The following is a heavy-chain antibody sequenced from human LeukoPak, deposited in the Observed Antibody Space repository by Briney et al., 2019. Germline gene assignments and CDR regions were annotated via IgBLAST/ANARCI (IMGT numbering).Heavy chain of an antibody. Sequence: SETLSLTCAVYGGSFSGYYWSWIRQPPGKGLEWIGEINHSGSTNYNPSLKSRVTISVDTSKNQFSLKLSSVTAADTAVYYCASGSGSYYPDYWGQGTLVTVSS. CDR3: ASGSGSYYPDY. CDR1: GGSFSGYY. CDR2: INHSGST. J-gene: IGHJ4*02. V-gene: IGHV4-34*01. D-gene: IGHD1-26*01.